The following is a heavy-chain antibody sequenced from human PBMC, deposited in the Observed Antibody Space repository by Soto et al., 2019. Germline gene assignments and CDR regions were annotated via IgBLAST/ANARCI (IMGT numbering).Heavy chain of an antibody. J-gene: IGHJ4*02. V-gene: IGHV3-23*01. CDR1: GFTFSSYA. Sequence: GGSLRLSCAASGFTFSSYAMSWVRQAPGKGLEWVSAISGSGGSTYYADSVKGRFTISRDNSKNTLYLQMNSLRAEDTAVYYCAKDPLGYCSGGSCYPPIFDYWGQGTLVTVSS. CDR3: AKDPLGYCSGGSCYPPIFDY. D-gene: IGHD2-15*01. CDR2: ISGSGGST.